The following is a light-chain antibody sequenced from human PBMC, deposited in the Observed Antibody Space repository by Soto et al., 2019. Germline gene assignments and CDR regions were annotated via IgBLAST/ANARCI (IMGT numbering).Light chain of an antibody. J-gene: IGKJ2*01. CDR2: GAS. CDR3: QQYGSSPFT. V-gene: IGKV3-20*01. Sequence: EIVLTQFPATLSLSPGDGATLSCRASQSVSSYLAWYQQKRGQAPRLLIYGASSRATGIPDRFSGSGSGTDFTLTISRLEPEDFAVYYCQQYGSSPFTFGQGTKLEIK. CDR1: QSVSSY.